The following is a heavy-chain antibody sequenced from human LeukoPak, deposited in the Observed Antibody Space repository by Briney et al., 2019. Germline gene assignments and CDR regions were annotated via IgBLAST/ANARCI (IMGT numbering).Heavy chain of an antibody. D-gene: IGHD4-17*01. CDR1: GGSISSSY. J-gene: IGHJ5*02. V-gene: IGHV4-59*01. CDR3: AKDGKHGFGDYGWWFDP. CDR2: IYYSGST. Sequence: SETLSLTCTVSGGSISSSYWSWIRQPPGKGLEWIGYIYYSGSTNYNPSLKSRVTISVDTSKNQFSLKLTSVTAADTAVYYCAKDGKHGFGDYGWWFDPWGQGTLVTVSS.